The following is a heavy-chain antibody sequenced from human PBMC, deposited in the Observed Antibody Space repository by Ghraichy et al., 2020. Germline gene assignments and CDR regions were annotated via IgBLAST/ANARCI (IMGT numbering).Heavy chain of an antibody. Sequence: GESLNISCAASGFTVSKNYMTWVRQAPGKGLEWVSIIYSGGSTYYADSVKGRFTISRDNSKNTLYLQMNTLRVEDTAVYFCARGNSAYDFNLDYWGQGTLVTVSS. CDR1: GFTVSKNY. CDR2: IYSGGST. J-gene: IGHJ4*02. V-gene: IGHV3-53*01. D-gene: IGHD5-12*01. CDR3: ARGNSAYDFNLDY.